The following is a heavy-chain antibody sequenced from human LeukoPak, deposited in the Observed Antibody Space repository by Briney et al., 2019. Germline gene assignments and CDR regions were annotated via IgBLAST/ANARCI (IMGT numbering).Heavy chain of an antibody. Sequence: GRSLRLSCAASGFTFSSYGMHWVRQAPGKGLEWVAVIWYDGSNKYYADSVKGRFTISRDNSKNTLYLQMNSLRAEDTAVYYCARDRPPYYYDSSGLDYWGQGTLVTVSS. J-gene: IGHJ4*02. D-gene: IGHD3-22*01. CDR1: GFTFSSYG. CDR2: IWYDGSNK. CDR3: ARDRPPYYYDSSGLDY. V-gene: IGHV3-33*01.